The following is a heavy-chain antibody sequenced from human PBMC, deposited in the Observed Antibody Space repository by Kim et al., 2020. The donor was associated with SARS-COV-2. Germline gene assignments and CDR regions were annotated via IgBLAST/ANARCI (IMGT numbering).Heavy chain of an antibody. CDR3: AKYGESLDFDY. CDR2: ISYDGSNK. CDR1: GFTFSSYG. D-gene: IGHD1-26*01. V-gene: IGHV3-30*18. J-gene: IGHJ4*02. Sequence: GGSLRLSCAASGFTFSSYGMHWVRQAPGKGLEWVAVISYDGSNKYYADSVKGRFTISRDNSKNTLYLQMNSLRAEDTAVYYCAKYGESLDFDYWGQGTLVTVSS.